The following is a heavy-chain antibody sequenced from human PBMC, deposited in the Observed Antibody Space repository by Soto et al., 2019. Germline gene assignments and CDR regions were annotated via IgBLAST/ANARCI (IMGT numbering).Heavy chain of an antibody. CDR2: IYHSGTT. J-gene: IGHJ5*02. CDR1: GYSITSDFY. D-gene: IGHD2-2*02. Sequence: SETLSLTCLVSGYSITSDFYWGWIREPPGKGLEWIGSIYHSGTTYSDPSLKSRLTISVDTSKNQFSLMLTSVTAADTDAYYCLRIRRESTSFYSWFDHWGQGSLVTVSP. CDR3: LRIRRESTSFYSWFDH. V-gene: IGHV4-38-2*01.